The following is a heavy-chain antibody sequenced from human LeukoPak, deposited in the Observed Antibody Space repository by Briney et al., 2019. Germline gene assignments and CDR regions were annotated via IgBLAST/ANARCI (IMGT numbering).Heavy chain of an antibody. CDR3: ARLSAAVHLGAFDL. J-gene: IGHJ3*01. CDR1: GVPISPYY. CDR2: IHTSGSN. D-gene: IGHD3-3*01. V-gene: IGHV4-4*09. Sequence: MPSETLSLTCAVSGVPISPYYWAWIRQPPGKGLEWIGYIHTSGSNNQYPSLKSRVTISVDKSKNHFSLRLTSVTAADTAVYYCARLSAAVHLGAFDLWGQGTMVTVSS.